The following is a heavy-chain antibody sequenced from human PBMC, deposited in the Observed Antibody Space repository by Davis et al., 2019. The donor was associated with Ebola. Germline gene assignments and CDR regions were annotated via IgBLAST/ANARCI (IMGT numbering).Heavy chain of an antibody. J-gene: IGHJ5*02. Sequence: ASVKVSCKASGYTFTSYYMHWVRQAPGQGLEWMGIINPSGGSTSYAQKFQGRVTITADESTSTAYMELSSLRSEDTAVYYCARDLLYCSSTSCHNWFDPWGQGTLVTVSS. V-gene: IGHV1-46*01. CDR3: ARDLLYCSSTSCHNWFDP. D-gene: IGHD2-2*01. CDR2: INPSGGST. CDR1: GYTFTSYY.